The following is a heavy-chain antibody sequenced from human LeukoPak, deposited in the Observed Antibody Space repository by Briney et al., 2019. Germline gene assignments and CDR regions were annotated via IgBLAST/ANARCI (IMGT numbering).Heavy chain of an antibody. CDR2: ISAYNGNT. V-gene: IGHV1-18*04. Sequence: GASVKVSCKTSGYTFTGYSMHWVRQAPGQGLEWMGWISAYNGNTNYAQKLQGRVTMTTDTSTSTAYMELRSLRSDDTAVYYCARDSDIVATMDWGQGTLVTVSS. CDR1: GYTFTGYS. J-gene: IGHJ4*02. CDR3: ARDSDIVATMD. D-gene: IGHD5-12*01.